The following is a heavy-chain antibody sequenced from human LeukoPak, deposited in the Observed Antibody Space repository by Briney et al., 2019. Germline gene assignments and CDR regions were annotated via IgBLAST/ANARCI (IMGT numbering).Heavy chain of an antibody. V-gene: IGHV1-18*01. J-gene: IGHJ5*02. CDR2: ISPYNGNT. D-gene: IGHD3-16*01. CDR1: GYTFSNYG. Sequence: ASVKVSCKASGYTFSNYGISWVRQAPGQGLEWMGWISPYNGNTKYTQKFQGRVTMTTDTSTSTAYMELRSLRSDDTAVYYCASLYYDYVWGSFPWGQGTLVTVSS. CDR3: ASLYYDYVWGSFP.